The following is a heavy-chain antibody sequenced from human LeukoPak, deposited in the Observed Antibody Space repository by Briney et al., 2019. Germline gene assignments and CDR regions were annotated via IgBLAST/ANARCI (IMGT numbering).Heavy chain of an antibody. CDR2: ISYDGSNI. CDR1: GFTFSSYG. Sequence: GGSLRLSCAASGFTFSSYGMRGVRQAPGQGLEWVAVISYDGSNIYYADSVKGRFTISRDNSKNTLYLQMNSLRAEDTAVYYCAKDNRIWCGELFLYFYYYGMDVWGQGTTVTVSS. CDR3: AKDNRIWCGELFLYFYYYGMDV. J-gene: IGHJ6*02. D-gene: IGHD3-10*01. V-gene: IGHV3-30*18.